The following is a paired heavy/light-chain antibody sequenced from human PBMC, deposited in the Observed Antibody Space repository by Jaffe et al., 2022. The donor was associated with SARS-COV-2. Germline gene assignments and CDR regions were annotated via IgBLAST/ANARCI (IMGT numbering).Light chain of an antibody. J-gene: IGKJ2*01. CDR2: GAS. Sequence: EIVLTQSPGTLSLSPGERATLSCRASQSVSSSYLAWYQQKPGQAPRLLIYGASSRATGIPDRFSGSGSGTDFTLTISRLEPEDFAVYYCEQYSSSPYTFGQGTKLEIK. CDR1: QSVSSSY. V-gene: IGKV3-20*01. CDR3: EQYSSSPYT.
Heavy chain of an antibody. J-gene: IGHJ4*02. CDR3: VTASGWYAY. CDR2: ITGNGGRT. Sequence: EVQLVESGGGLVQPGGSLRLSCSASGFTFSSYAMNWVRQAPEKGLEYVSAITGNGGRTYYADSVKGRFSISRDNSKNTLYLQMSSLRHEDTAVYYCVTASGWYAYWGQGTLVTVSS. CDR1: GFTFSSYA. V-gene: IGHV3-64D*09. D-gene: IGHD6-19*01.